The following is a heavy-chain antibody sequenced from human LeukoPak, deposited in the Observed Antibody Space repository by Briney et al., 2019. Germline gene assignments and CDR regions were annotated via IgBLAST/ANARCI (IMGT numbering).Heavy chain of an antibody. D-gene: IGHD3-10*01. CDR3: ARARYYYGSGSYLDI. CDR2: ISYDGSNK. Sequence: GGSLRLSCAASGFTFSSYAMHWVRQAPGKGLEWVAVISYDGSNKYYADSVKGRFTISRDNSKNTLYLQMNSLRAEDTAVYYCARARYYYGSGSYLDIWGKGTTVTVSS. CDR1: GFTFSSYA. V-gene: IGHV3-30-3*01. J-gene: IGHJ6*04.